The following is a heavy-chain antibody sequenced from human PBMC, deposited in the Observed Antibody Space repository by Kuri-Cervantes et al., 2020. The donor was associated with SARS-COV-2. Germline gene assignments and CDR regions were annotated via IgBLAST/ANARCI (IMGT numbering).Heavy chain of an antibody. D-gene: IGHD3-22*01. CDR1: GFTFSSYA. J-gene: IGHJ4*02. Sequence: GGSLRLSCAASGFTFSSYAMSWVRQAPGKGLEWVSAISGSGGSTYYADSVEGRFTISRDNSKNTLYLQMNSLKAEDTAVYYCAKLGIVRIVVVISEYYFDYWGQGTLVTVSS. CDR2: ISGSGGST. CDR3: AKLGIVRIVVVISEYYFDY. V-gene: IGHV3-23*01.